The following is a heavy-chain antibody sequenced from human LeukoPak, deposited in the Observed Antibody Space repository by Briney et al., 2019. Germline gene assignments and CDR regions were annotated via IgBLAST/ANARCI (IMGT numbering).Heavy chain of an antibody. Sequence: AGRSLRLSCAASGFTFSSYGMHWVRQAPGKGLEWVAVIWYDGSNKYYADSVKGRFTISRDNSKNTLYLQMNSLRAEDTAVYYCARDRRVRGALGIKRSYGMDVWGQGTTVTVSS. V-gene: IGHV3-33*01. J-gene: IGHJ6*02. CDR3: ARDRRVRGALGIKRSYGMDV. CDR2: IWYDGSNK. D-gene: IGHD3-10*01. CDR1: GFTFSSYG.